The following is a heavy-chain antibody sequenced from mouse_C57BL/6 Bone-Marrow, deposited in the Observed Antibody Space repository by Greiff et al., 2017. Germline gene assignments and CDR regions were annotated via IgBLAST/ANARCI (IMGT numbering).Heavy chain of an antibody. J-gene: IGHJ4*01. D-gene: IGHD1-1*01. Sequence: QVQLQQPGAELVKPGASVKLSCKASGYTFTSYWMHWVKQRPGRGLEWIGRIDPNSGGTKYNEKFKSKATLTVDKPSSTAYMQLSRLTSEDSAVYYCARGAHYYSRSPYAMDYWGQGTSVTVSS. V-gene: IGHV1-72*01. CDR2: IDPNSGGT. CDR1: GYTFTSYW. CDR3: ARGAHYYSRSPYAMDY.